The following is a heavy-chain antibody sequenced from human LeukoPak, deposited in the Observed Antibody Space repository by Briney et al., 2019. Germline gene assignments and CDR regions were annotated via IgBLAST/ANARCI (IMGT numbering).Heavy chain of an antibody. CDR2: ISYDGSNK. Sequence: GGSLRLSCAASGFTFSSYGMHWVRQAPGKGLEWVAVISYDGSNKYYADSVKGRFTISRDNSKNTLYLQMNSLRAEDTAVYYCAAMGYSYVVDYWGQGTLVTVSS. J-gene: IGHJ4*02. CDR3: AAMGYSYVVDY. V-gene: IGHV3-30*03. D-gene: IGHD5-18*01. CDR1: GFTFSSYG.